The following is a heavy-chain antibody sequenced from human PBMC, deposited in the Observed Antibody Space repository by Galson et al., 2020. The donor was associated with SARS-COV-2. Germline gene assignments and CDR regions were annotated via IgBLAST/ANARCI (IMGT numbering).Heavy chain of an antibody. CDR1: GFSLSSYS. D-gene: IGHD6-13*01. J-gene: IGHJ4*02. CDR3: AREGLGSTYYLDY. V-gene: IGHV3-48*04. CDR2: ISSSRSTI. Sequence: GESLKISCAASGFSLSSYSMNWFRQAPGKGLEWLSYISSSRSTIHYGDSVKGRFTISRDDAKRSLYLQMNSLTADDTAVYYCAREGLGSTYYLDYWGQGTLVTVSS.